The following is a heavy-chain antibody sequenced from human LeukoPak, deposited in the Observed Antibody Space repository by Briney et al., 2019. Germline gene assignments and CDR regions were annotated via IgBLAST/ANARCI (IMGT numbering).Heavy chain of an antibody. Sequence: ASVKVSCKASGYTFTSYGISWVRQAPGQGLEWMGWISAYNGNTNYAQKLQGRVTMTTDTSTSTAYMELRSLRSDDTAVYYCARGSRYYGSDNNWFDPWGQGTLVTVSS. CDR3: ARGSRYYGSDNNWFDP. V-gene: IGHV1-18*01. J-gene: IGHJ5*02. CDR1: GYTFTSYG. D-gene: IGHD3-10*01. CDR2: ISAYNGNT.